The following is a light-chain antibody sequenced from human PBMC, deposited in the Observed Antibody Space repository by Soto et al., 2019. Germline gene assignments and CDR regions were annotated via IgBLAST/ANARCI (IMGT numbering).Light chain of an antibody. J-gene: IGKJ1*01. V-gene: IGKV3-15*01. CDR2: GAA. Sequence: EIVMTQSPLTLPVTPGEPASISCRSSQSVGTNVAWFQQKPGQPLRLLMYGAATWASGIPVRFSGSGSGTDFTLTISSLQSEDFAIYYCQQYNTWTWTFGQGTKVDI. CDR1: QSVGTN. CDR3: QQYNTWTWT.